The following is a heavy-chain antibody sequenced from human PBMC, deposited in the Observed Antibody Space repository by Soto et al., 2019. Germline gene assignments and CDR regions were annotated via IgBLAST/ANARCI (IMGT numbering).Heavy chain of an antibody. CDR1: GGSISSGNYY. CDR3: ARSMYSSSWFSHQSYYYYYGMDV. Sequence: SETLSLTCTVSGGSISSGNYYWSWIRQPPGKGLEWVGYIYYSGRTYYNPSLKSRVVMSVDTSKNQFSLNLSSVTVADSAVYYCARSMYSSSWFSHQSYYYYYGMDVWGQGTTVT. J-gene: IGHJ6*01. V-gene: IGHV4-30-4*01. D-gene: IGHD6-13*01. CDR2: IYYSGRT.